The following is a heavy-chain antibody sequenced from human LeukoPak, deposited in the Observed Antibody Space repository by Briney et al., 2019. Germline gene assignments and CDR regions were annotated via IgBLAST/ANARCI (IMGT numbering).Heavy chain of an antibody. CDR1: GGSISSGNYY. J-gene: IGHJ4*02. Sequence: SETLSLTCTVSGGSISSGNYYWSWIRQPTGKGLEWIGYIYYSGSTYYNPSLKSRVTISVDTSKNQFSLKLSSVTAADTAVYYCPRSGATPPLTSFDYWARGTLFTVSS. D-gene: IGHD1-26*01. CDR2: IYYSGST. V-gene: IGHV4-30-4*01. CDR3: PRSGATPPLTSFDY.